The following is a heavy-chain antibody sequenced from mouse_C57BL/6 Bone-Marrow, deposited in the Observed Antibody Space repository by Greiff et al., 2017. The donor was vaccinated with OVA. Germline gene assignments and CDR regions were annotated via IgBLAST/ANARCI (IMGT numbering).Heavy chain of an antibody. CDR3: AREYGSSSAWFAY. J-gene: IGHJ3*01. D-gene: IGHD1-1*01. CDR2: IDPSDSYT. V-gene: IGHV1-69*01. Sequence: LQQPVAELVMPGASVKLSCKASGYTFTSYWMHWVKQRPGQGLEWIGEIDPSDSYTHYNQKFKGKSTLTVDKSSSTAYMQLSSLTSEDSAVYYCAREYGSSSAWFAYWGQGTLVTVSA. CDR1: GYTFTSYW.